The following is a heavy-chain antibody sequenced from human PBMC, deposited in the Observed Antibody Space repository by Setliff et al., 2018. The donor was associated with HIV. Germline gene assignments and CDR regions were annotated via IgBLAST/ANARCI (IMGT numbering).Heavy chain of an antibody. V-gene: IGHV4-61*02. CDR2: IYTSGST. Sequence: TLSLTCPVSGGSINSGTYYWGWVRQPPGKGLEWIGRIYTSGSTNYNPSLKSRVTISLDTSRNQFSLKLTPVTAAETAVYYCARYYCPTGECYGFDIWGQGTTVTVSS. CDR1: GGSINSGTYY. D-gene: IGHD2-8*01. CDR3: ARYYCPTGECYGFDI. J-gene: IGHJ3*02.